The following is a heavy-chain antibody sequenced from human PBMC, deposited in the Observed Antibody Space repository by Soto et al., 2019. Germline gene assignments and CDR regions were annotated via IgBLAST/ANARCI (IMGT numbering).Heavy chain of an antibody. CDR1: GFTFSDYY. Sequence: QVQLVESGGGLVKPGGSLRLSCTASGFTFSDYYMTWIRQAPGEGLDWVSYIISSGSTKYYADSVKGRFTISRENAKNSLYLQMNSLRAEDTAVYYCARAISGVGILDYWGQGTLVTVSS. CDR2: IISSGSTK. V-gene: IGHV3-11*01. CDR3: ARAISGVGILDY. D-gene: IGHD3-3*01. J-gene: IGHJ4*02.